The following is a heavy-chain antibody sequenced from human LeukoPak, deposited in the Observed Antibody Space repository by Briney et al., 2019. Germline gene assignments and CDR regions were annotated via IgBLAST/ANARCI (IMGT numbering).Heavy chain of an antibody. CDR2: IYYIGST. D-gene: IGHD5-18*01. Sequence: PSETLSLTCTVSGGSISNYYWSWIRQPPGKGLEWIGYIYYIGSTNYNPSLKSRVTISVDTSKNQFSLNLSSVTAADTAVYYCAGYSYVTYYFDSWGQGTLVTVSS. CDR3: AGYSYVTYYFDS. CDR1: GGSISNYY. V-gene: IGHV4-59*08. J-gene: IGHJ4*02.